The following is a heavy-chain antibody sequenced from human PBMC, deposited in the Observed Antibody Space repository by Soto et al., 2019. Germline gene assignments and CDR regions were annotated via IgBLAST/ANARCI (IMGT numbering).Heavy chain of an antibody. CDR1: GFTFGDSY. CDR2: ISPGSRYP. Sequence: PGGSLRLSCAGSGFTFGDSYMSWIRQAPGKGLEWLSYISPGSRYPSYADSVKGRFTIARDNARRSLFLQMTSLTGEDTAMYYCVRGGGGGLFDPWGQGTMVTVSS. D-gene: IGHD2-15*01. V-gene: IGHV3-11*06. J-gene: IGHJ5*02. CDR3: VRGGGGGLFDP.